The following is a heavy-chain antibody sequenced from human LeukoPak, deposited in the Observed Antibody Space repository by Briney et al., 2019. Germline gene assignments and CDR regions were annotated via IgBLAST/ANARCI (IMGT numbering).Heavy chain of an antibody. V-gene: IGHV4-4*02. CDR3: ARAGGDYEGDAFDI. J-gene: IGHJ3*02. Sequence: SETLSLTCAVSGGSISSSNWWSWVRQPPGKGLEWIGEIYHSGSANYNPSLKSRVTISVDKSKNQFSLKLSSVTAADTAVYYCARAGGDYEGDAFDIWGQGTMVTVSS. CDR1: GGSISSSNW. CDR2: IYHSGSA. D-gene: IGHD2-21*02.